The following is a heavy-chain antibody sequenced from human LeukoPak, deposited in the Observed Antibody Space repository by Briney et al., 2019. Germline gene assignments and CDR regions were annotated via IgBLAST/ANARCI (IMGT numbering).Heavy chain of an antibody. V-gene: IGHV3-23*01. Sequence: PGGSLRLSCAASGFTFSNYAMSWVRQAPGRGLEWVSTISGSGGSTYYADSVKGRFTISRDNSKNTLYLQMNSLRAEDTAVYYCAKLYEFWSGFLFDYWGQGTLVTVSS. D-gene: IGHD3-3*01. J-gene: IGHJ4*02. CDR3: AKLYEFWSGFLFDY. CDR2: ISGSGGST. CDR1: GFTFSNYA.